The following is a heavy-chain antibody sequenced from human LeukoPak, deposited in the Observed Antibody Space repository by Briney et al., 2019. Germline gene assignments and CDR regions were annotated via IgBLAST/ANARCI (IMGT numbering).Heavy chain of an antibody. CDR1: GYTFTSYA. D-gene: IGHD3-9*01. J-gene: IGHJ4*02. CDR3: AREARYDILTGYYNPHFDY. V-gene: IGHV1-3*01. Sequence: ASVKVSCKASGYTFTSYAMHWVRQAPGQRLEWMGWINAGNGNTKYSQKFQGRVTITRDASASTASMELSSLRSEDTAVYYCAREARYDILTGYYNPHFDYWGQGTLVTVSS. CDR2: INAGNGNT.